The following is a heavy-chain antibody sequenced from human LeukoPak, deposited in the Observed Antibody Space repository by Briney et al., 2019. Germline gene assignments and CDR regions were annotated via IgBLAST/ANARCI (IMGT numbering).Heavy chain of an antibody. CDR3: ASQYCSGGNCSDVYFDY. CDR1: GFTFSNYG. J-gene: IGHJ4*02. Sequence: GSLRLSCAASGFTFSNYGMHWVRQAPGKGLEWVAVIGYDGSNKYYADSVKGRFTISRDNSKNTLYLQMSSLRAEDTAVYHRASQYCSGGNCSDVYFDYWGQGTLVTVSS. D-gene: IGHD2-15*01. CDR2: IGYDGSNK. V-gene: IGHV3-33*01.